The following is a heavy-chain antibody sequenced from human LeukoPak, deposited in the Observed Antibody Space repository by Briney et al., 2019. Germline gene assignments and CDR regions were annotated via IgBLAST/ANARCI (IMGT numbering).Heavy chain of an antibody. CDR3: ARQAHSSFDI. V-gene: IGHV4-59*01. CDR1: GGSMTFYH. CDR2: IYYSGNT. Sequence: SETLSLTCTVSGGSMTFYHRIWIRQPPGKGLEWIGYIYYSGNTDYNPSLKSRVTISVDTSKDQFSLKLNSVTAADTAVYYCARQAHSSFDIWGQGTVVTVSS. J-gene: IGHJ3*02.